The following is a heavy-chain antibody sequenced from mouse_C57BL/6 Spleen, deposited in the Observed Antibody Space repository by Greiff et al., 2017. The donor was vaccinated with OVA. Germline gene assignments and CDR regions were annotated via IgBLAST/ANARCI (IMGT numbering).Heavy chain of an antibody. CDR1: GYTFTSYD. J-gene: IGHJ2*01. V-gene: IGHV1-85*01. CDR2: IYPRDGST. CDR3: ARSDGYYYLDY. D-gene: IGHD2-3*01. Sequence: VKLQESGPELVKPGASVKLSCKASGYTFTSYDINWVKQRPGQGLEWIGWIYPRDGSTKYNEKFKGKATLTVDTSSSTAYMELHSLTSEDAAVYFCARSDGYYYLDYWGQGTTLTVSS.